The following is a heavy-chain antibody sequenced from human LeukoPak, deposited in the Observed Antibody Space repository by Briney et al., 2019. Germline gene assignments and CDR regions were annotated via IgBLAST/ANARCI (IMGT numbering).Heavy chain of an antibody. D-gene: IGHD6-13*01. J-gene: IGHJ4*02. CDR1: GGSISSSSYY. V-gene: IGHV4-39*01. CDR3: ARLSSSWSSVASDY. Sequence: SETLSLTCTVSGGSISSSSYYWGWIRQPPGKGLEWIGSIYYSGSTYYNPSLKSRVTISVDTSKNQFSLKLSSVTAADTAVYCCARLSSSWSSVASDYWGQGTLVTVSS. CDR2: IYYSGST.